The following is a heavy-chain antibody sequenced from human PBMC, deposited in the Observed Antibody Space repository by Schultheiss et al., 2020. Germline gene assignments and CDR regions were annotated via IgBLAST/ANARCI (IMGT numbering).Heavy chain of an antibody. CDR2: IYSSGST. D-gene: IGHD7-27*01. V-gene: IGHV4-61*01. CDR1: GGSISSGSYY. CDR3: AREHNWGPAYHLDY. Sequence: SETLSLTCTVSGGSISSGSYYWSWIRQPPGKKPEWIGNIYSSGSTSYNPSLKSRVTISVDTSKNQFSLNLRSMTAADTAVYYCAREHNWGPAYHLDYWGPGTLVTVSS. J-gene: IGHJ4*02.